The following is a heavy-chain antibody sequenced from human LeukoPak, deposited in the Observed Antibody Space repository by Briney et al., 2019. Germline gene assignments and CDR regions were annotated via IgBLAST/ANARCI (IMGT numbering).Heavy chain of an antibody. V-gene: IGHV3-30*18. CDR1: GFTFRNYV. Sequence: GGSLRLSCAASGFTFRNYVIHWVRQAPGKGLEWVAVTSSDLNVKLYADSVKGRFTISRDNSKNTMYLQMNSLRAEDTAVYYCAKQGFGCWGQGTLVTVSS. J-gene: IGHJ4*02. CDR3: AKQGFGC. CDR2: TSSDLNVK.